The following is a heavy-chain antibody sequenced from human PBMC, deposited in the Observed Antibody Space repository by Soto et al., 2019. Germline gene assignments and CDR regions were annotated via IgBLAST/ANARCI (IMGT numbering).Heavy chain of an antibody. V-gene: IGHV3-7*01. CDR2: MNQDGSER. CDR3: TRDRSGTMLF. D-gene: IGHD1-7*01. Sequence: EGQLVESGGGLVQPGGSLRLSYTASGFTFSNYWMSWVRQAPGEGLEWVANMNQDGSERYYVDSVKGRFTISRDNAKNSLYLQVSSLRAEDTAIYYCTRDRSGTMLFWGQGTLVTVSS. J-gene: IGHJ4*02. CDR1: GFTFSNYW.